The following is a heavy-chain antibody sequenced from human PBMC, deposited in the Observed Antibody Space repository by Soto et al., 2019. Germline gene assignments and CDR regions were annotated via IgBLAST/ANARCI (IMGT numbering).Heavy chain of an antibody. CDR3: ARCLDLRYSSGWYGRNFWFDP. D-gene: IGHD6-19*01. CDR1: GYTFTSYG. Sequence: ASVKVSCKASGYTFTSYGISWVRQAPGQGLEWMGWISAYNGNTNYAQKLQGRVTMTTDTSTSTAYMELRSLRSDDTAVYYCARCLDLRYSSGWYGRNFWFDPWGQGTLVTVSS. J-gene: IGHJ5*02. CDR2: ISAYNGNT. V-gene: IGHV1-18*01.